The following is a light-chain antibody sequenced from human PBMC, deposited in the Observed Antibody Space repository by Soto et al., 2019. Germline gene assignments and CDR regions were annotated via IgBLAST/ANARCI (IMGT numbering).Light chain of an antibody. Sequence: DIQMTQSPSTLSASVGDRVTITCRASQSISSWLAWYQQKPGKAPKLLIYKASTLESGVPSRFSGSGSGTEFTLTISSLQPDDFETYYCQQYNSHSTFGQGTKVEIK. CDR3: QQYNSHST. CDR2: KAS. J-gene: IGKJ1*01. CDR1: QSISSW. V-gene: IGKV1-5*03.